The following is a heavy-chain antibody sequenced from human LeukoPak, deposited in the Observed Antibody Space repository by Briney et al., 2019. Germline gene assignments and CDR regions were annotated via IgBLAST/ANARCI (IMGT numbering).Heavy chain of an antibody. CDR1: GGTFSSYA. J-gene: IGHJ4*02. V-gene: IGHV1-69*13. CDR2: IIPIFGTA. Sequence: ASVKVSCKASGGTFSSYAISWVRQAPGQGLEWMGGIIPIFGTANYAQKFQGRVTITADESTSTAYMELSSLRSEYTAVYYCARESKRYCSSTSCNDYWGQGTLVTVSS. CDR3: ARESKRYCSSTSCNDY. D-gene: IGHD2-2*01.